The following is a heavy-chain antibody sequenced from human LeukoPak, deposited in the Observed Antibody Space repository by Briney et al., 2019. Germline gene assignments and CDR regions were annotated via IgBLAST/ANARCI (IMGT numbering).Heavy chain of an antibody. J-gene: IGHJ4*02. CDR1: GYTFTSYG. V-gene: IGHV1-18*01. D-gene: IGHD6-13*01. Sequence: GASVKVSCKASGYTFTSYGISWVRRAPGQGLEWMGWISAYNGNTNYAQKLQGRVTMTTDTSTSTAYMELRSLRSDDTAVYYCASERSSSATGGFDYWGQGTLVTVSS. CDR3: ASERSSSATGGFDY. CDR2: ISAYNGNT.